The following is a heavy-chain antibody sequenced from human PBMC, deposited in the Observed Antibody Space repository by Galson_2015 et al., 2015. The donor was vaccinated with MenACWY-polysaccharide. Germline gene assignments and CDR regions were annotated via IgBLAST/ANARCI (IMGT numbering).Heavy chain of an antibody. D-gene: IGHD4-17*01. V-gene: IGHV6-1*01. CDR3: ARDSRGDYFYFDY. CDR1: GDSVSSNNAA. J-gene: IGHJ4*02. CDR2: IFYRSKWYS. Sequence: CAISGDSVSSNNAAWNWIRQSPSRGLEWLGRIFYRSKWYSDYAESVKSRKTVNPDTSKNQFSLQLNSVTPEDTAVYYCARDSRGDYFYFDYWGQGTLVTVSS.